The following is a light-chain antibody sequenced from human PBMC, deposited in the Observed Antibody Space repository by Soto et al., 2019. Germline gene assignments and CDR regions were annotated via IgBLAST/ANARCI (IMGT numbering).Light chain of an antibody. Sequence: EMVMTQSPATLSVSPGERATLSCRASQSVSSSLAWYQQKPGQAPRLLIYDASTRATGIPARFSGSGSGTEFTLTISSLQSEDFAVYYCQQYNNLVTFGQGTKLEIK. CDR3: QQYNNLVT. CDR2: DAS. CDR1: QSVSSS. V-gene: IGKV3-15*01. J-gene: IGKJ2*01.